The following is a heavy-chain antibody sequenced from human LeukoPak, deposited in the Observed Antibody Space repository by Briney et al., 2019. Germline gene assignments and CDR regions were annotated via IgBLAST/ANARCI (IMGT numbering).Heavy chain of an antibody. V-gene: IGHV6-1*01. CDR1: GDSVSSNSAA. Sequence: SQTLSLTCAISGDSVSSNSAAWNWIRQSPSRGLEWLGRTYYRSKRYNDYAVSVKSRITINPDTSKNQFSLQLNSVTPEDTAVYYCARMSGFDYDRVYYFDYWGQGTLVTVSS. D-gene: IGHD3-22*01. CDR2: TYYRSKRYN. CDR3: ARMSGFDYDRVYYFDY. J-gene: IGHJ4*02.